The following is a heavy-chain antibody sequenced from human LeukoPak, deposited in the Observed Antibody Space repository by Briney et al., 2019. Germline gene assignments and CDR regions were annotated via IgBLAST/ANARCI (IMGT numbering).Heavy chain of an antibody. CDR3: AKLNGGSCSSVYDY. D-gene: IGHD2-15*01. J-gene: IGHJ4*02. Sequence: PGGSLRLSCAASGFTFGSYAMSWVRQAPGKGLEGVSVISGGGGTTYYADSVKGRFTISRDNSKNTLYLQMNSLRAEDTAIYYCAKLNGGSCSSVYDYWGQGTLVTVSS. CDR2: ISGGGGTT. V-gene: IGHV3-23*01. CDR1: GFTFGSYA.